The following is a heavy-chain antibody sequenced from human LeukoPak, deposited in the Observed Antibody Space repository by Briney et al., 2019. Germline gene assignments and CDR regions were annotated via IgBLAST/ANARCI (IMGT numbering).Heavy chain of an antibody. Sequence: GSSVKVSCKASGGTFSSYGISWVRQAPGQGLEWMGWISAYNGNTNYAQKLQGRVTMTTDTSTSTAYMELRSLRSDDTAVYYCARQGIYYDSSGYPKPPRYWGQGTLVTVSS. D-gene: IGHD3-22*01. CDR1: GGTFSSYG. CDR2: ISAYNGNT. J-gene: IGHJ4*02. V-gene: IGHV1-18*01. CDR3: ARQGIYYDSSGYPKPPRY.